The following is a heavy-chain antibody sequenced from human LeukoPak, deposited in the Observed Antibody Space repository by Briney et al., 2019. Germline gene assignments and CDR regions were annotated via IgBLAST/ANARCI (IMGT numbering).Heavy chain of an antibody. CDR1: GYTFTSYY. V-gene: IGHV1-46*01. J-gene: IGHJ5*02. CDR3: ARVGIAVAGTGWFDP. D-gene: IGHD6-19*01. CDR2: INPSGGST. Sequence: ASVKVSCKASGYTFTSYYMHWVRQAPGQGLEWMGIINPSGGSTSYAQKFQGRVTMTRDMSTRTVYMELSSLRSEDTAVYYCARVGIAVAGTGWFDPWGQGTLVTVSS.